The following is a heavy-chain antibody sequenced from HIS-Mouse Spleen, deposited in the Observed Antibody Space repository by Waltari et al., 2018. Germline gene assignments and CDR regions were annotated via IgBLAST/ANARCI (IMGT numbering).Heavy chain of an antibody. CDR2: IYYSGST. Sequence: QLQLQESGPGLVKPSETLSLTCTVSGGSISSSSYYWGWPRQPPRKGLGWIGSIYYSGSTYYNPSLKSRVTISVDTSKNQFSLKLSSVTAADTAVYYCAIASGYSSSWYTDWFDPWGQGTLVTVSS. CDR3: AIASGYSSSWYTDWFDP. CDR1: GGSISSSSYY. D-gene: IGHD6-13*01. J-gene: IGHJ5*02. V-gene: IGHV4-39*07.